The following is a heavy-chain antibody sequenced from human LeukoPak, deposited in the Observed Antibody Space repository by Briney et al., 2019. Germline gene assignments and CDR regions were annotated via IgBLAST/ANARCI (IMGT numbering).Heavy chain of an antibody. CDR2: IYYNGYT. D-gene: IGHD3-10*01. V-gene: IGHV4-39*01. Sequence: SETLSLTCTVSGDSISSSIYYWGWIRQPPGKGLEWIGCIYYNGYTYYTSSLKSRVTIFVDTSKNQFSLKLISVTAADTAVYYCARQGGDTMVRGVVRDWFDPWGQGTLVTVSS. CDR1: GDSISSSIYY. CDR3: ARQGGDTMVRGVVRDWFDP. J-gene: IGHJ5*02.